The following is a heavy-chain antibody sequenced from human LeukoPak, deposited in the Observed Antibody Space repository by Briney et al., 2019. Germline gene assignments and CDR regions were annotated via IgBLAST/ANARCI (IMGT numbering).Heavy chain of an antibody. D-gene: IGHD2-2*01. J-gene: IGHJ4*02. CDR1: GYSLTELS. V-gene: IGHV1-24*01. CDR2: VDLGSGPA. Sequence: GASVKVSCKVSGYSLTELSTHWVRQAPGKGLEWMGGVDLGSGPAMNAKKLQGRVTMNEDTSTDTAYMELNSLTSDDTAVYYCATGPTMPEPDTSLGLLDFWGQGTLVTVSS. CDR3: ATGPTMPEPDTSLGLLDF.